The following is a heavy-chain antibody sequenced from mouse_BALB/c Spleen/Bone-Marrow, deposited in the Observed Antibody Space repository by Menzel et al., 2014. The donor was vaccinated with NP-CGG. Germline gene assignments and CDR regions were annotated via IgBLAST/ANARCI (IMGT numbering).Heavy chain of an antibody. V-gene: IGHV5-6-4*01. D-gene: IGHD2-1*01. Sequence: VQLVESGGGLVKPGGSLKLSCAASGFTFSIYTISAVRHTPEKRLDFVATISSGGLYTYYPDSVKGRFTISRDNAKNTLYLQMSSLKSEDTAMYYCTRDYGNYAWFAYWGQGTLVTDSA. CDR2: ISSGGLYT. CDR3: TRDYGNYAWFAY. CDR1: GFTFSIYT. J-gene: IGHJ3*01.